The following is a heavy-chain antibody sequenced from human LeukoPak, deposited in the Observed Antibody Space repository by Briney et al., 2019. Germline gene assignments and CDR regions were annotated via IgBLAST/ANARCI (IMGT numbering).Heavy chain of an antibody. Sequence: SETLSLTCAVYGGSFSGYYWSWIRQPPGKGLEWIGEINHSGSTNYNPSLKSRVTISVDTSKNQFSPKLSSVTAADTAVYYCASSGCSSTSCYTDDFDYWGQGTLVTVSS. CDR1: GGSFSGYY. V-gene: IGHV4-34*01. CDR3: ASSGCSSTSCYTDDFDY. D-gene: IGHD2-2*02. J-gene: IGHJ4*02. CDR2: INHSGST.